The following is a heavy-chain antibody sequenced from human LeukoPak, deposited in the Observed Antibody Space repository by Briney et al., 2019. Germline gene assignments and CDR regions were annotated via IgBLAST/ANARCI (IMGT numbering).Heavy chain of an antibody. CDR1: GFTFSDYY. V-gene: IGHV3-11*04. CDR2: ISSSGSTI. D-gene: IGHD2-21*02. J-gene: IGHJ3*01. CDR3: VAGDWGARDSFDL. Sequence: PGGSLRLSCAASGFTFSDYYMSWIRQAPGKGLEWVSYISSSGSTIYYADPVKGRFTISRDNAKNSFFLQMSSLRAEDTSVYYCVAGDWGARDSFDLWGRGTMVTVSS.